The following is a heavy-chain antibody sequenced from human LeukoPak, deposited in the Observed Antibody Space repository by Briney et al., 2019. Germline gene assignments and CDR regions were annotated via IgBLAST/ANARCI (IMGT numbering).Heavy chain of an antibody. D-gene: IGHD5-12*01. J-gene: IGHJ5*02. Sequence: TGGSLRLSCAAFGFSVTTHGMSWVRQAPGKGLEWVATISYDGSNKYHADSVKGRFTISRDSPKNTVFLQMTSLRVEDSAVYYCARGLGHYDLHCDPWGQGTLVIVSS. CDR1: GFSVTTHG. CDR3: ARGLGHYDLHCDP. CDR2: ISYDGSNK. V-gene: IGHV3-33*05.